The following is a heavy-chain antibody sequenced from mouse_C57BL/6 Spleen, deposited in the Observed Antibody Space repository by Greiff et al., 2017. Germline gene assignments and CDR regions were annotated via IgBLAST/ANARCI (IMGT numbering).Heavy chain of an antibody. CDR1: GFSLTSYG. CDR3: AKETGTAWFAY. CDR2: VWGDGST. Sequence: VMLVESGPGLVAPSQSLSITCTVSGFSLTSYGVSWVRQPPGKGLEWLGVVWGDGSTNFHSALISRLSISKDNSKSQVFLKLNSLQTDDTATYYCAKETGTAWFAYWGQGTLVTVSA. V-gene: IGHV2-3*01. J-gene: IGHJ3*01. D-gene: IGHD4-1*01.